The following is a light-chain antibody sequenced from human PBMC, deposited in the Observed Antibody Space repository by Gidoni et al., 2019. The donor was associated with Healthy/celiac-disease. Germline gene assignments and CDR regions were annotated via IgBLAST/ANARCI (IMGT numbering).Light chain of an antibody. J-gene: IGKJ1*01. CDR3: QQYNSYSPTPPT. V-gene: IGKV1-5*03. Sequence: DIQMTQSPSTLSASVGDRVTITCRASQSISSWLAWYQQQPGKAPKLLIYKASSLESGVPSRFSGSGSGTEFTLTISSLQPDDFATYYCQQYNSYSPTPPTFGQGTKVEIK. CDR1: QSISSW. CDR2: KAS.